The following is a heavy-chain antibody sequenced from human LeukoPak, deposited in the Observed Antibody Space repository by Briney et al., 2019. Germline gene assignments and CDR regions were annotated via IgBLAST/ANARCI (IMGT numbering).Heavy chain of an antibody. J-gene: IGHJ3*02. CDR3: AREGPLTIWYGHDTFDI. CDR1: GYTFTSYG. D-gene: IGHD3-3*01. CDR2: ISAYNGNT. Sequence: ASVNVSCKASGYTFTSYGISWVRQAPGQGLEWMGWISAYNGNTNYAQKVQGRVTMTTDTSTSTAYMELRSLRSDDTAVYYCAREGPLTIWYGHDTFDIWGQGTMVTVSS. V-gene: IGHV1-18*01.